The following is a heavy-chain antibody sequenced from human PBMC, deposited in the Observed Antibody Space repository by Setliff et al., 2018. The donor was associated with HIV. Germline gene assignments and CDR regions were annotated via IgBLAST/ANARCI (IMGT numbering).Heavy chain of an antibody. CDR2: ISSSDNTV. CDR1: GFTFNSYG. D-gene: IGHD3-22*01. CDR3: AKPRHYDSSGYYHY. V-gene: IGHV3-48*04. J-gene: IGHJ4*02. Sequence: GGSLRLSCAVSGFTFNSYGMHWVRQAPGKGLEWVSYISSSDNTVHYADSVRGRFTISRDNAKNSLYLQMNSLRAEDTAVYYCAKPRHYDSSGYYHYWGQGTL.